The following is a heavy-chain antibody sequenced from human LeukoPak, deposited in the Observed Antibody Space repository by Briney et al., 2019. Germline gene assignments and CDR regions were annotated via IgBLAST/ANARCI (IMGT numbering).Heavy chain of an antibody. CDR3: ARSLSYSSSWSSGY. Sequence: ASVKVSCKASGYTFTGYYMHWVRQAPGQGLEWVGRINPNSGGTNYAQKFQGRVTMTRDTSISKAYMELSRLRSDDTAVYYCARSLSYSSSWSSGYCGQGTLVTVSS. V-gene: IGHV1-2*06. J-gene: IGHJ4*02. CDR1: GYTFTGYY. D-gene: IGHD6-13*01. CDR2: INPNSGGT.